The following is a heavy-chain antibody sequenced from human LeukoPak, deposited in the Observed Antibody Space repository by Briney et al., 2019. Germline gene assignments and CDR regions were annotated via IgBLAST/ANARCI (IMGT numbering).Heavy chain of an antibody. Sequence: PGGSLRLSCAASGFTFSNYCMHWVRQAPGKGLELVAFLRYDETIKYYADSVKGRFSISRDTSKNMLYLQMNSLRVEDTAVYYCAKDSANYCVDYWGQGTLVTVSS. CDR3: AKDSANYCVDY. CDR1: GFTFSNYC. D-gene: IGHD1-26*01. J-gene: IGHJ4*02. V-gene: IGHV3-30*02. CDR2: LRYDETIK.